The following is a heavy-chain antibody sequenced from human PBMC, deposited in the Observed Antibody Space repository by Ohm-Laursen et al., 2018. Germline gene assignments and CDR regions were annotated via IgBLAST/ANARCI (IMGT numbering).Heavy chain of an antibody. V-gene: IGHV4-34*01. D-gene: IGHD6-19*01. CDR3: ARGFSGWWVRIYY. J-gene: IGHJ4*02. CDR2: INHSRST. Sequence: TLSLTCAVYGGSFSGYYWNWIRQPPGKGLEWIGEINHSRSTKYNSSFKSRITISVDTSKIQFSLKMSSVTAADTAVYYCARGFSGWWVRIYYWDQVILVTVSS. CDR1: GGSFSGYY.